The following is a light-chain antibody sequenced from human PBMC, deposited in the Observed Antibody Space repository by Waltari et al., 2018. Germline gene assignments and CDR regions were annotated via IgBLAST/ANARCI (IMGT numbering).Light chain of an antibody. J-gene: IGKJ2*01. CDR3: QQYGSSPYT. CDR1: HSISKF. Sequence: EVVLTQSPATLSLSPGERATLSCRASHSISKFLAWYQQRPGQAPRLLIYDASDRPPGIPARFSGSGSGTDFSLTISSLEPEDFAVYYCQQYGSSPYTFGQGTNLEIK. CDR2: DAS. V-gene: IGKV3-11*01.